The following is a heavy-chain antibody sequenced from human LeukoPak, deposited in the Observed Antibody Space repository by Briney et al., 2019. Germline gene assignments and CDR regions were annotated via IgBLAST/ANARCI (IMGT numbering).Heavy chain of an antibody. CDR2: IIPIFGTA. Sequence: ASVKVSCKASGGTFSSYAISWVRQAPGQGLEWMGRIIPIFGTANYAQKFQGRVTITAGKSTSTAYMELSSLRSEDTAVYYCARSYSNYDYYYYYMDVWGKGTTVTVSS. CDR3: ARSYSNYDYYYYYMDV. V-gene: IGHV1-69*06. CDR1: GGTFSSYA. D-gene: IGHD4-11*01. J-gene: IGHJ6*03.